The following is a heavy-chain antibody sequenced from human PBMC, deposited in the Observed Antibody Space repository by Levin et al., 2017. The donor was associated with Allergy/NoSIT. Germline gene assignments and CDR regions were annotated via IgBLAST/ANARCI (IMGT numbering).Heavy chain of an antibody. D-gene: IGHD3-9*01. Sequence: SETLSLTCTVYGGSFSGNYWSWIRQPPGKGLEWIGEINHSGSTNYNPSLKSRLTISVDTSKNQFSLNLTSVTAADTAVYYCARAIRRAVFRYFDWLGGGFDYWGQGTLVTVSS. J-gene: IGHJ4*02. V-gene: IGHV4-34*01. CDR1: GGSFSGNY. CDR3: ARAIRRAVFRYFDWLGGGFDY. CDR2: INHSGST.